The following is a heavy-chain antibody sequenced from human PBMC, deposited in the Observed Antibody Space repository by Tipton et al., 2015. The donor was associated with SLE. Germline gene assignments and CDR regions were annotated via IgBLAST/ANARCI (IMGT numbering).Heavy chain of an antibody. D-gene: IGHD6-13*01. CDR1: GDSINSHY. CDR2: IYYSGST. J-gene: IGHJ4*02. CDR3: ARDLGSSGSFDY. Sequence: TLSLTCTVSGDSINSHYWSWIRQPPGKGLEWIGYIYYSGSTNYNPSLKSRVTISVDTSKNQFSLKLSFVTAADTAVYYCARDLGSSGSFDYWGQGTLVTVSS. V-gene: IGHV4-59*11.